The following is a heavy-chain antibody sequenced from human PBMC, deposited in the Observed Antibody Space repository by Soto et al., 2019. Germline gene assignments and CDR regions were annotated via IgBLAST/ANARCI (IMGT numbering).Heavy chain of an antibody. J-gene: IGHJ4*02. CDR1: GFTFDSFG. Sequence: QVRLVESGGGVVQPGRSLRLSCAASGFTFDSFGMHWVRQAPGKGLEWVALIWYDGSKKYYADSVKSRFTISRDNSKNTLYLEMNSLRGEDTAVYYCARDAGWLVRGGFDYWGQGTLVTVSS. CDR3: ARDAGWLVRGGFDY. D-gene: IGHD6-19*01. CDR2: IWYDGSKK. V-gene: IGHV3-33*01.